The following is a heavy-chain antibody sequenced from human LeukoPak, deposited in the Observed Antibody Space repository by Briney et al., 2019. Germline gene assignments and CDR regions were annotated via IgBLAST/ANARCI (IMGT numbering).Heavy chain of an antibody. V-gene: IGHV3-30*18. Sequence: GGSLRLSCAASGFTFSSYGMHWVRQAPGKGLEWVAVISYDGSNKYYADSVKGRFTISRDNSKNTLYLQMNSLRAEDTAVYYCAKKVPYSSSWYPYYFDYWGQGTLVTVPS. CDR2: ISYDGSNK. J-gene: IGHJ4*02. D-gene: IGHD6-13*01. CDR3: AKKVPYSSSWYPYYFDY. CDR1: GFTFSSYG.